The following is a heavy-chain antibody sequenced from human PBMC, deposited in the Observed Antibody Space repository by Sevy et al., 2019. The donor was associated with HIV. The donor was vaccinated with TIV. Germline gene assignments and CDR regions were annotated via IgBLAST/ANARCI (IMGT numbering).Heavy chain of an antibody. V-gene: IGHV3-21*06. D-gene: IGHD3-22*01. Sequence: GGSLRLSCTVTGFTFSGFSFSNYSMNWIRQAPGRGLEWVSSISYNSNFILYADPVKGRFTISRDDAKNSLFLLMDRLRADDTAMYYCALTNSADYYDSGAFHLWGRGTMVTVSS. CDR1: GFSFSNYS. J-gene: IGHJ3*01. CDR3: ALTNSADYYDSGAFHL. CDR2: ISYNSNFI.